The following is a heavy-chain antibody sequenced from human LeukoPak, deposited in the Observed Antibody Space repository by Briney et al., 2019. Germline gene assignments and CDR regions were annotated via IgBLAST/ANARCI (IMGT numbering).Heavy chain of an antibody. V-gene: IGHV3-74*01. CDR3: LRDLNWSLDQ. D-gene: IGHD1-20*01. J-gene: IGHJ4*02. CDR2: IKSDGSTI. CDR1: GFTFRNYM. Sequence: GGSLRLSCAASGFTFRNYMMDWVRQAPGKGLGWVSRIKSDGSTITYADSVKGRFTISRDNAKNTLYLQMNSLSAEDTAVSYCLRDLNWSLDQWGQGTLVTVSS.